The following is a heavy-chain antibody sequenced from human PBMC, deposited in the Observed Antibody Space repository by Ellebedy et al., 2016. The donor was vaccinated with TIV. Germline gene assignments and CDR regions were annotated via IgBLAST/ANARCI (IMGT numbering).Heavy chain of an antibody. CDR1: GDSISSNNW. Sequence: SETLSLTCAVSGDSISSNNWWSWVRPPPGKGLEWIGEIHHSGPTNHHPSLKSRVTISVDKYKNQFSLKLSSVTAAETAVYYGARGGNWAFDYWGQGAMVTVSS. V-gene: IGHV4-4*02. CDR2: IHHSGPT. CDR3: ARGGNWAFDY. D-gene: IGHD3-16*01. J-gene: IGHJ4*02.